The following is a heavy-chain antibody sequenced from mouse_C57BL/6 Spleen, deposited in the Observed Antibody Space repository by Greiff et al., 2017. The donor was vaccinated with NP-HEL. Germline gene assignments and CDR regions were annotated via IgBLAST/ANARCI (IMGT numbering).Heavy chain of an antibody. D-gene: IGHD2-3*01. CDR3: ARGYDQAWFAY. V-gene: IGHV1-50*01. J-gene: IGHJ3*01. CDR1: GYTFTSYW. CDR2: IDPSDSYT. Sequence: QVQLQQPGAELVKPGASVKLSCKASGYTFTSYWMQWVKQRPGQGLEWIGEIDPSDSYTNYNQKFKGKATLTVDTSSSTAYMQRSSLTSEDSAVYYCARGYDQAWFAYWGQGTLVTVSA.